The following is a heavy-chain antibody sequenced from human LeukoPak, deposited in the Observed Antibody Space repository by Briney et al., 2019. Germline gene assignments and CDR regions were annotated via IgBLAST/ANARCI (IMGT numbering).Heavy chain of an antibody. J-gene: IGHJ4*02. CDR3: ARDAHYDFWSGYYSTWPLGY. CDR1: GFTFSSYW. Sequence: PGGSLRLSCEVSGFTFSSYWMNWVRQAPGKGLEWVANIKQDGSDKYYVDSVKGRFTISRDNAKNSLYLQMNSLRAEDTAVYYCARDAHYDFWSGYYSTWPLGYWGQGTLVTVSS. D-gene: IGHD3-3*01. V-gene: IGHV3-7*01. CDR2: IKQDGSDK.